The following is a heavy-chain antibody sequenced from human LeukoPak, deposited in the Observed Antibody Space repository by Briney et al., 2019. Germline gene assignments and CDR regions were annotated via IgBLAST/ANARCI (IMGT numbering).Heavy chain of an antibody. CDR1: GYTFTGYY. V-gene: IGHV1-2*02. Sequence: GASVKVSCKASGYTFTGYYMHWVRQAPGQGLEWMGWINPNSGGTNYAQKFQGRVTMTRDTSISTAYMELSRLRSDGTAVYYCARGRYYYDSSAYYFDYWGQGTLVTASS. CDR2: INPNSGGT. D-gene: IGHD3-22*01. J-gene: IGHJ4*02. CDR3: ARGRYYYDSSAYYFDY.